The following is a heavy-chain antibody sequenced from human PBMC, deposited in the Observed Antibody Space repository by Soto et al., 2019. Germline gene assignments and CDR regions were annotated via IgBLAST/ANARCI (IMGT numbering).Heavy chain of an antibody. Sequence: QVTLKESGPVLVKPTETLTLTCTVSGFSLSNARMGVSWIRQPPGKALEWLAHIFSNDEKSYSTSLKSRLTITKYTSTNQLVLTMNNMDAVDTATYYCQRILYYYDSSGYYYGYYYSGMDVWGQGTTVTVSS. CDR2: IFSNDEK. CDR1: GFSLSNARMG. V-gene: IGHV2-26*01. CDR3: QRILYYYDSSGYYYGYYYSGMDV. J-gene: IGHJ6*02. D-gene: IGHD3-22*01.